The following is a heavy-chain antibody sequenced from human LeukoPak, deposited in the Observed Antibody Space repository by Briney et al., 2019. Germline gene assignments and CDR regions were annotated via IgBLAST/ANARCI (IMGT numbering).Heavy chain of an antibody. V-gene: IGHV3-9*01. D-gene: IGHD3-22*01. J-gene: IGHJ3*02. Sequence: PVGSLRLSCAASGFTFSSYSMNWVRQAPGKGLEWVSGISGNSGRIGYADSVKGRFTISRDNAKNSLYLQMNSLRAEDTAFYYCAKAPSGDSSGYYTDAFDIWGQGTMVTVSS. CDR1: GFTFSSYS. CDR2: ISGNSGRI. CDR3: AKAPSGDSSGYYTDAFDI.